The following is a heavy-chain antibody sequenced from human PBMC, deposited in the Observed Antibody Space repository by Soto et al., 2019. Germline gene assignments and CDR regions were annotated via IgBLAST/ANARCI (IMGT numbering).Heavy chain of an antibody. CDR1: GGSISSSSYY. CDR2: IYYSGST. J-gene: IGHJ3*02. Sequence: SETLSLTCTVSGGSISSSSYYWGWIRQPPGKGLEWIGSIYYSGSTYYNPSLKSRVTISVDTSKNQFSLKLSSVTAADTAVYYCARKIYMITFGGVIVDRQDAFDIWGQGTMVTVSS. D-gene: IGHD3-16*02. V-gene: IGHV4-39*01. CDR3: ARKIYMITFGGVIVDRQDAFDI.